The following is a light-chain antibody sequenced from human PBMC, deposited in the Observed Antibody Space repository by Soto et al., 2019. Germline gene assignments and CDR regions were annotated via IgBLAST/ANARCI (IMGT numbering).Light chain of an antibody. Sequence: EIVLTQSPGTLSLSPGERATLSCRASQSVSSSYLAWYQQKPGQAPRLLIYGASSRATGIPDRFSGSGSGTDFTLTISRLEPEDCAVYYWQQYGSSPPYTFGPGTKVYIK. J-gene: IGKJ3*01. CDR2: GAS. V-gene: IGKV3-20*01. CDR1: QSVSSSY. CDR3: QQYGSSPPYT.